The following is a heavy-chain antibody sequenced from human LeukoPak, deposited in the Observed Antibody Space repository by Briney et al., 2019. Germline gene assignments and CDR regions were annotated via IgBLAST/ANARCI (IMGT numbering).Heavy chain of an antibody. CDR2: IRYDGSNK. Sequence: GGSLRLSCSASGFTFSSYGMHWVRQAPGKGLEWVAFIRYDGSNKYYADSVKGRFTISRDNSKNTLYLQMNSLRAEDTAVYYCATVLRFLEWLLPLDYWGQGTLVTVSS. J-gene: IGHJ4*02. CDR1: GFTFSSYG. D-gene: IGHD3-3*01. CDR3: ATVLRFLEWLLPLDY. V-gene: IGHV3-30*02.